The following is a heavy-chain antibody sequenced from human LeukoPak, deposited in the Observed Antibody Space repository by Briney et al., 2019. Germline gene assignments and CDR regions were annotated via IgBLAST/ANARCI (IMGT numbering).Heavy chain of an antibody. CDR2: INSDGRST. CDR1: GFTFSSYW. J-gene: IGHJ4*02. Sequence: GGSLRLSCVASGFTFSSYWMHWVRQAPGKGLVWVSRINSDGRSTNYADSVKGRFTISRDNANNTLYLQMNSLRAEDTAVDYCAKGGGIWFGDEQQYDYWGQGTLVTVSS. CDR3: AKGGGIWFGDEQQYDY. D-gene: IGHD3-10*01. V-gene: IGHV3-74*01.